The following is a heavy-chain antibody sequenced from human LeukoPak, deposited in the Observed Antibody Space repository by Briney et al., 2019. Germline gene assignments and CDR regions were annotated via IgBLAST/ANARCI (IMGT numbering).Heavy chain of an antibody. D-gene: IGHD6-19*01. CDR2: ISAYNGNT. CDR3: ARDLGYSSGWYFYGVDY. Sequence: GASVRASCKASGYTFTSYGISWVRQAPGQGLEWMGWISAYNGNTNYAQKLQGRVTMTTDTSTSTAYMELRSLRSDDTAVYYCARDLGYSSGWYFYGVDYWGQGTLVTVSS. J-gene: IGHJ4*02. V-gene: IGHV1-18*01. CDR1: GYTFTSYG.